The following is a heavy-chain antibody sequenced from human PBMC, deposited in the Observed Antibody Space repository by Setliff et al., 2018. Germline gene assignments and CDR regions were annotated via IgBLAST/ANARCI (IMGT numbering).Heavy chain of an antibody. CDR3: AKDFYISAAQHLFSH. J-gene: IGHJ4*02. CDR1: GFVFSTYD. V-gene: IGHV3-21*01. D-gene: IGHD6-13*01. Sequence: GSLRLSCAASGFVFSTYDMNWVRQAPGKGLEWVSSISHSNTYIYYADSVKGRFTISRDNSKNTLYLEMNSLRAEDTAVYWCAKDFYISAAQHLFSHWGQGTLVTVSS. CDR2: ISHSNTYI.